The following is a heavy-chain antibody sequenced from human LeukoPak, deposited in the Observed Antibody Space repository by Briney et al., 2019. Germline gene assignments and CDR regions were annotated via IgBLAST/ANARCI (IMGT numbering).Heavy chain of an antibody. CDR1: GFTFSSYW. D-gene: IGHD1-26*01. CDR3: ARVKSGSYYWGEYAFDI. V-gene: IGHV3-7*01. Sequence: GGSLRLSCAASGFTFSSYWMSWVRQAPGKGLEWVANIKQDGSEKYYVDSVKGRFTISRDNAKNSLYLQMNSLRAEDTAVYYCARVKSGSYYWGEYAFDIWGQGTMVTVSS. CDR2: IKQDGSEK. J-gene: IGHJ3*02.